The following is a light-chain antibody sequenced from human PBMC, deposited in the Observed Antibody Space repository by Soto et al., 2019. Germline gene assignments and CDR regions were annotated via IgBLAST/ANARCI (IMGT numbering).Light chain of an antibody. J-gene: IGKJ1*01. V-gene: IGKV1-5*03. CDR2: RAS. Sequence: IQMTQSPSTLSASVGDRVTITCRASENINMWLAWYQQKPGQAPRLLIQRASRVERGVPSRFSGSGSDTEFTLTISSLQPDDFATYYCQQSNTYSWTFGQGTKVDIK. CDR3: QQSNTYSWT. CDR1: ENINMW.